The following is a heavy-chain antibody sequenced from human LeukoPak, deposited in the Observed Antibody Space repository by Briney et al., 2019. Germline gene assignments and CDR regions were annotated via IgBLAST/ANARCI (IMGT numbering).Heavy chain of an antibody. D-gene: IGHD3-10*01. J-gene: IGHJ6*03. V-gene: IGHV3-48*01. CDR2: ISSSSSTI. CDR1: GFTFSSYE. CDR3: ARDPAGSGPYYYYYYMDV. Sequence: GGSLRLSCAASGFTFSSYEMNWVRQAPGKGLEWVSYISSSSSTIYYADSVKGRFTISRDNAKNSLYLQMNSLRAEDTAVYYCARDPAGSGPYYYYYYMDVWGKGTTVTVSS.